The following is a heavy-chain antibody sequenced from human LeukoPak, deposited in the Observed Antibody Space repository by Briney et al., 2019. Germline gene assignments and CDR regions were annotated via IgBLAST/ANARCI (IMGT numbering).Heavy chain of an antibody. CDR3: ARVASNFYYMDV. Sequence: GGSLRLSCAASGFIFSNYWMHWVRQAPGKGLVWVSRIKTDGSTITYADSVKGRFTISRDNAKNSLYLQMNSLRAEDTAVYYCARVASNFYYMDVWGKGTTVTVSS. V-gene: IGHV3-74*01. CDR2: IKTDGSTI. J-gene: IGHJ6*03. CDR1: GFIFSNYW.